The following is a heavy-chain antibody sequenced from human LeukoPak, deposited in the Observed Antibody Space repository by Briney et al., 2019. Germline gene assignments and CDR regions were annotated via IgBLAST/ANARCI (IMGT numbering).Heavy chain of an antibody. V-gene: IGHV3-23*01. D-gene: IGHD3-22*01. J-gene: IGHJ6*03. CDR3: ANFPYYYDSSGYPPPFYYYYYYMDV. CDR2: ISGSGGST. Sequence: GGSLRLSCAASGFTFSSYGMSWVRQAPGKGLEWVSAISGSGGSTYYADSVKGRFTISRDNSKNTLYLQMNSLRAEDTAVYYCANFPYYYDSSGYPPPFYYYYYYMDVWGKGTTVTISS. CDR1: GFTFSSYG.